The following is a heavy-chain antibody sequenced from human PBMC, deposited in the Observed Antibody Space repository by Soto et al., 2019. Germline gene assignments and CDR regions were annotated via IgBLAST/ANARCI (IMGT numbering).Heavy chain of an antibody. Sequence: LRLSCAASGFTFSSYAMSWVRQAPGKGLEWVSAVSGSGGSTYYADSVKGRFTISRDNSKNTLYLQMNSLRAEDTAVYYCAKGKYYDSSGSDYWGQGTLVTVSS. V-gene: IGHV3-23*01. CDR1: GFTFSSYA. CDR3: AKGKYYDSSGSDY. D-gene: IGHD3-22*01. CDR2: VSGSGGST. J-gene: IGHJ4*02.